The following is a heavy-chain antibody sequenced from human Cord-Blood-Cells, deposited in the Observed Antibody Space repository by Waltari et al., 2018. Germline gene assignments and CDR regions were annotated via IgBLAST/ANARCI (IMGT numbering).Heavy chain of an antibody. D-gene: IGHD3-10*01. V-gene: IGHV4-34*01. CDR1: GGSFSGYY. J-gene: IGHJ4*02. Sequence: QVQLQQWGAGLLKPSETLSLTCAVYGGSFSGYYWSWIRQPPGKGLECIGEINHSGSTNYNPSLKSRVTISVDTSKNQFSLKLSSVTAADTAVYYCARGPDLWFGELYFDYWGQGTLVTVSS. CDR3: ARGPDLWFGELYFDY. CDR2: INHSGST.